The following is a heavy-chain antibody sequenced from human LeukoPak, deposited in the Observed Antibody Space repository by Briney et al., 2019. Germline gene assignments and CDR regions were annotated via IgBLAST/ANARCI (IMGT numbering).Heavy chain of an antibody. D-gene: IGHD2-15*01. CDR3: ARVGLCSRGSCLGRAFDI. V-gene: IGHV3-11*04. CDR2: ISSSGSTI. Sequence: PGGSLRLSCAASGFTFSDYYMSWIRQAPGKGLEWVSYISSSGSTIYYADSVKGRFTISRDNAKNSLFLQMSSLRAEETAVYYCARVGLCSRGSCLGRAFDIWGRGTMVTVSS. J-gene: IGHJ3*02. CDR1: GFTFSDYY.